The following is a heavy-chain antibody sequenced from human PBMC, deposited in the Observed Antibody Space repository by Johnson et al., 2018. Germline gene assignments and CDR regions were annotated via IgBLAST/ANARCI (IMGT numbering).Heavy chain of an antibody. CDR3: AIVPIGTWDYDS. CDR2: IIPIFGTA. J-gene: IGHJ4*02. Sequence: QVQLVQSGAEVKKPGSSVNISCKTSGYTFTSYYIHWVRQAPGQGLEWMGGIIPIFGTANYAQKFQSRVTITADESTSTAYMELSSLRSADTAVYYCAIVPIGTWDYDSLGQGTLVTVSS. D-gene: IGHD6-13*01. V-gene: IGHV1-69*12. CDR1: GYTFTSYY.